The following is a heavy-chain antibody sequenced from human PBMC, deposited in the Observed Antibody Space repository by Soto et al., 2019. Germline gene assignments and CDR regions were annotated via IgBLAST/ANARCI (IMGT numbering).Heavy chain of an antibody. J-gene: IGHJ3*02. V-gene: IGHV4-30-4*01. D-gene: IGHD3-22*01. Sequence: SETLSLTCTVSGGSINSGDYYWSWIRQPPGKGLEWIGYIYYSGSTYHNPSLKSRITISVDTSKNQFCLKLSAVTAADTHVYYCGTVPTYYYDRSGYANAFDMWGQGTMVTVAS. CDR1: GGSINSGDYY. CDR2: IYYSGST. CDR3: GTVPTYYYDRSGYANAFDM.